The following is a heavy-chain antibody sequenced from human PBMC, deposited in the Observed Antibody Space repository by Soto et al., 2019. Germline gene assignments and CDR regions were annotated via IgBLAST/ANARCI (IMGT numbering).Heavy chain of an antibody. D-gene: IGHD3-3*01. J-gene: IGHJ4*02. CDR1: GYTFTSYG. Sequence: ASVKVSCKASGYTFTSYGISWVRQAPGQGLEWMGWISAYNGNTNYAQKLQGRVTMTTDTSTSTAYMELRSLRSDDTAVYYCARGSTIFGVVTKGDYWGQGTLVTVSS. CDR2: ISAYNGNT. V-gene: IGHV1-18*01. CDR3: ARGSTIFGVVTKGDY.